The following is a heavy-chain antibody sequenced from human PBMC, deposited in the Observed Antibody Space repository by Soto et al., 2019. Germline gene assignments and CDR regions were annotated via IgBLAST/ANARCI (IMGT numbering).Heavy chain of an antibody. CDR3: ARVGGYQLLTQFDY. Sequence: QPGGSLRLSCAESRFTFSSYGMHWVRQAPGKGLEWVAVIWYDGSNKYYADSVKGRFTISRDNSKNTLYLQMNSLRAEDTAVYYCARVGGYQLLTQFDYWGQGTPVTVSS. J-gene: IGHJ4*02. CDR2: IWYDGSNK. V-gene: IGHV3-33*01. D-gene: IGHD2-2*01. CDR1: RFTFSSYG.